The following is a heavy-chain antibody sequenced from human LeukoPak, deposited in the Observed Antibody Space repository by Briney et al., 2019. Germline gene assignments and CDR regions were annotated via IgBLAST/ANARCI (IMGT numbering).Heavy chain of an antibody. CDR3: ARDDGSGSAPRDYYYYGMDV. CDR1: GYIFTSYG. J-gene: IGHJ6*02. CDR2: ISTYNGNT. D-gene: IGHD3-10*01. V-gene: IGHV1-18*01. Sequence: ASVKVSCKASGYIFTSYGFSWVRQAPGQGLEWMGWISTYNGNTNYAQKFQGRVTMTRDTSTSTVYMELSSLRCEDTAVYYCARDDGSGSAPRDYYYYGMDVWGQGTTVTVSS.